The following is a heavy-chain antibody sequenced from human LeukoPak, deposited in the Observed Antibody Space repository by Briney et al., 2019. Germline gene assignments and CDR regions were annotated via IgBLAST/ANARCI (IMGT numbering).Heavy chain of an antibody. CDR2: IYYSGST. D-gene: IGHD6-13*01. CDR1: GGSISSYY. J-gene: IGHJ5*02. CDR3: ARDSFSSSWPKWFDP. Sequence: SETLSLTCTVSGGSISSYYWSWIRQPPGKGLEWIGYIYYSGSTNYNPSLKSRVTISVDTSKNQFSLRLSSVTAADTAVYYCARDSFSSSWPKWFDPWGQGILVAVSS. V-gene: IGHV4-59*13.